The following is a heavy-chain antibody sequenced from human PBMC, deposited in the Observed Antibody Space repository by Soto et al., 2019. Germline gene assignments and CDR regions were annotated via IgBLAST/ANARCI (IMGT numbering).Heavy chain of an antibody. CDR2: INSDGSST. CDR3: ARDGVGAIDY. D-gene: IGHD1-26*01. CDR1: GFTFSSYW. Sequence: GGSLRLSCAASGFTFSSYWMHWVRQAPGKGLGWVSRINSDGSSTSYADSVKGRFTISRDNAKNTLYLQMNSLRAEDTAVYYCARDGVGAIDYWGQGTLVTVSS. V-gene: IGHV3-74*01. J-gene: IGHJ4*02.